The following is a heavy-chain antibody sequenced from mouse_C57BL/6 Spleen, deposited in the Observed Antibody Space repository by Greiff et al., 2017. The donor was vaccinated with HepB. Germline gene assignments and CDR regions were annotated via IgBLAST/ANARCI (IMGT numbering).Heavy chain of an antibody. Sequence: DVQLQESGPVLVKPGPSVKISCKASGFTFTDYYMHWVKQSHGKSLEWIGLVYPYNGGTSYNQKFKGKATLTVDTSSSTAYMELNSLTSEDSAVYYCARPYGSSHHWYFDVWGTGTTVTVSS. J-gene: IGHJ1*03. CDR1: GFTFTDYY. D-gene: IGHD1-1*01. CDR2: VYPYNGGT. V-gene: IGHV1-36*01. CDR3: ARPYGSSHHWYFDV.